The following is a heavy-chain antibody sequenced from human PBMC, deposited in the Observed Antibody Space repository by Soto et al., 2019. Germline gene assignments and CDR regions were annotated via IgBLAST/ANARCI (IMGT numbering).Heavy chain of an antibody. CDR3: AKDYRTTSPA. CDR2: ITRNGGTT. V-gene: IGHV3-23*01. J-gene: IGHJ4*02. D-gene: IGHD3-16*02. Sequence: EVQLLESGGGLVQPGGSLTLSCAASGFNFNAYAMSWVRQALGKGLEWVSSITRNGGTTYYADSVKGRFTISRDNSKGTLHLQMNSLRVEDTAVYFCAKDYRTTSPAWGKGTLVTVSS. CDR1: GFNFNAYA.